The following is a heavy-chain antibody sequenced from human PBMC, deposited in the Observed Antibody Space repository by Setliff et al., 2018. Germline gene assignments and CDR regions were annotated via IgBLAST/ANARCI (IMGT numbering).Heavy chain of an antibody. CDR2: IYTSGST. CDR1: GGSISSGSDY. Sequence: SETLSLTCSVSGGSISSGSDYWTWIRQPAGKGLEWIGHIYTSGSTKYNPSLKSRVTISVDTSKNQFSLRLSSVTAADTAVYYCARAISGWYSAHYYYMDVWGKGTTVTVSS. V-gene: IGHV4-61*09. J-gene: IGHJ6*03. D-gene: IGHD6-19*01. CDR3: ARAISGWYSAHYYYMDV.